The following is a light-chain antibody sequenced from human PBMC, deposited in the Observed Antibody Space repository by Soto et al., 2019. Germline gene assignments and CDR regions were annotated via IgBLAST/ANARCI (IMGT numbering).Light chain of an antibody. CDR1: QSISSY. Sequence: DIQMTQSPSSLSASVGDRVTITCRASQSISSYLNWYQQKPRKAPKLLIYAASSLQSGVPSRFSSSGSGTDFTPTISSLQPEDFATYYCQQSYSTPWTFDQGTKVEIK. CDR2: AAS. CDR3: QQSYSTPWT. V-gene: IGKV1-39*01. J-gene: IGKJ1*01.